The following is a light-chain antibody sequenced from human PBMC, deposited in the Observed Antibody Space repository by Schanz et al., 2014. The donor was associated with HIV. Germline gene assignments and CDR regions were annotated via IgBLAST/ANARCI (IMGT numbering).Light chain of an antibody. J-gene: IGKJ1*01. CDR3: QQYATSPWT. CDR1: QSVNTNY. V-gene: IGKV3-20*01. Sequence: EMVMTQSPATLSVSPGERATLSCRASQSVNTNYLAWYQQKPGQSPRLLIYDASNRATGIPDRFSGRGSGTDFTLTISRLESEDFAVYYCQQYATSPWTFGQGTKVDVK. CDR2: DAS.